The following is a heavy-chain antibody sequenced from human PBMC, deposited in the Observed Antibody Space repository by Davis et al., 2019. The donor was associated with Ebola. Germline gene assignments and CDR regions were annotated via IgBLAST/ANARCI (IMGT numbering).Heavy chain of an antibody. CDR3: ARDRDYGGNSINY. J-gene: IGHJ4*02. V-gene: IGHV3-21*01. Sequence: PGGSLRLSCAASGFTFSSYSMNWVRQAPGKGLEWVSSISSSSSYIYYADSVKGRFTISRDNAKNSRYLQMNSLRAEDTAVYYCARDRDYGGNSINYWGQGTLVTVSS. CDR2: ISSSSSYI. D-gene: IGHD4-23*01. CDR1: GFTFSSYS.